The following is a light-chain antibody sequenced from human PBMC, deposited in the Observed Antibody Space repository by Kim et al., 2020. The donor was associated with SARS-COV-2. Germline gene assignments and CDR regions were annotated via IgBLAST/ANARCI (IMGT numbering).Light chain of an antibody. V-gene: IGKV4-1*01. Sequence: DIVMTQSPDSLAVSLGERATINCKSSQSVLYSSNNKNYLAWYQQKPGQPPKLLIYWASTRESGVPDRFSGSGSGTDFTLTISSLQAEDVAVYYFQQYYSTRWTFGQGTKVDIK. J-gene: IGKJ1*01. CDR2: WAS. CDR3: QQYYSTRWT. CDR1: QSVLYSSNNKNY.